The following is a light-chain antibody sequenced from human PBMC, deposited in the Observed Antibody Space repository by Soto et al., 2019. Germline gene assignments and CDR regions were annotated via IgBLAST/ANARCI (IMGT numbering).Light chain of an antibody. CDR1: QSVSSY. CDR3: QQYTNWPSWT. Sequence: EKVMTQSPATLSMSPGERATLSCRASQSVSSYLAWYQQKPGQAPRLLIYGASTRATGIPARFSGSGSGTEFTLTISSLHSDDFAVYYCQQYTNWPSWTFGQGTKVDIK. CDR2: GAS. V-gene: IGKV3-15*01. J-gene: IGKJ1*01.